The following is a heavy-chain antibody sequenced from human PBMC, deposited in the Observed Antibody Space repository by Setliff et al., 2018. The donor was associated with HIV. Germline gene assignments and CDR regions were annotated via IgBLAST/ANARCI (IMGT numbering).Heavy chain of an antibody. D-gene: IGHD5-18*01. V-gene: IGHV4-34*01. Sequence: SETLSLTCGVYGGSLSDYYWNWIRQPPGKGLEWIAEINHSGSTNYNPSLKSRATISVDTSQNQLSLKLSPVTAADTAMYYCARYDGYKVSFDNWGPGTLVTVSS. CDR3: ARYDGYKVSFDN. J-gene: IGHJ4*02. CDR2: INHSGST. CDR1: GGSLSDYY.